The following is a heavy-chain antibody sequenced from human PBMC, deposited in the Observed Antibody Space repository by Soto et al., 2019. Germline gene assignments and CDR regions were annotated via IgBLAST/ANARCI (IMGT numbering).Heavy chain of an antibody. CDR2: INPNSGGT. Sequence: QVQLVQSGAEVKKPGASVKVSCKASGYTFTGYYMHWVRQAPGQGLEWMGWINPNSGGTNYAQKFQGRGTMTRDTSISTAYMELSRLRSDDTAVYYCAREVDYDILTGRPYYGMDVWGQGTTVTVSS. CDR3: AREVDYDILTGRPYYGMDV. CDR1: GYTFTGYY. J-gene: IGHJ6*02. V-gene: IGHV1-2*02. D-gene: IGHD3-9*01.